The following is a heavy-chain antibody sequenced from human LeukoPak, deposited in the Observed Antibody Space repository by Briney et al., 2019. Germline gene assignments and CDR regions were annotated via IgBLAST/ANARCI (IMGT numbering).Heavy chain of an antibody. D-gene: IGHD6-19*01. CDR1: GGSISRSSYY. J-gene: IGHJ6*02. V-gene: IGHV4-39*07. Sequence: KPSETLSLTCTVSGGSISRSSYYWGWIRQPPGKGLEWIGSVYYSGSAYYNPSLKSRVIISVDTSKNQFSLKLSSVTAADTAVYYCARDGGIAVKNGMDVWGQGTTVTVSS. CDR2: VYYSGSA. CDR3: ARDGGIAVKNGMDV.